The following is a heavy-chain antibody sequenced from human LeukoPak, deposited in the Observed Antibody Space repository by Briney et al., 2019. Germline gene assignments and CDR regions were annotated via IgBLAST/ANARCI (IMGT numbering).Heavy chain of an antibody. Sequence: GGSLRLSCAASGFTFSSCAMSWVRQAPGKGLEWVSAISGSGGSTYYADSVKGRFTISRDNSKNTLYLQMNSLRAEDTAVYYCAGNCSGGSCWDYWGQGTLVTVSS. V-gene: IGHV3-23*01. CDR2: ISGSGGST. CDR1: GFTFSSCA. J-gene: IGHJ4*02. CDR3: AGNCSGGSCWDY. D-gene: IGHD2-15*01.